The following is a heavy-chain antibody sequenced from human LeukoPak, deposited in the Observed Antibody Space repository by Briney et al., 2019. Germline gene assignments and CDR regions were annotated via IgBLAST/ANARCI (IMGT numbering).Heavy chain of an antibody. Sequence: SETLSLTCTVSGGSMRSYYWSWIRQPPGKGLEWIGYIYYSGSTKYNPSLRSGVTISVETSKNQFFLKLSSVTAADTAVYYCAKRARAGYNLEPFDYWGQGTLVTVSS. J-gene: IGHJ4*02. CDR2: IYYSGST. CDR3: AKRARAGYNLEPFDY. CDR1: GGSMRSYY. V-gene: IGHV4-59*08. D-gene: IGHD5-24*01.